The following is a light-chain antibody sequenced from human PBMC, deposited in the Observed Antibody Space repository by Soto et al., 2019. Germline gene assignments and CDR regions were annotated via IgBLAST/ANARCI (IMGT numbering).Light chain of an antibody. V-gene: IGKV3-15*01. J-gene: IGKJ1*01. CDR2: GAS. CDR3: QQYNNWPPWT. Sequence: ETVMTQSPSTLSLSPGERAILSCRASQSVSSNLAWYQQKAGQAPRLLIYGASTRVTGIPARFSGSGSGTDFTLTISSLQSEDFAVYYCQQYNNWPPWTFGQGTKVDI. CDR1: QSVSSN.